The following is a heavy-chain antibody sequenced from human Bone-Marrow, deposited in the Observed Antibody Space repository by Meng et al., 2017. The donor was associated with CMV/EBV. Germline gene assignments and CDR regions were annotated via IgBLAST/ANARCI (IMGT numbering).Heavy chain of an antibody. CDR1: GFTFSSYS. Sequence: GESLKISCAASGFTFSSYSMNWVRQAPGKGLEWVSSISSSSSYIYYADSVKGRFTISRDNAKNSLYLQMNSLRAEDTAVYYCARDSSGYYGRPLEYWGQGTLVTVSS. V-gene: IGHV3-21*01. D-gene: IGHD3-22*01. CDR2: ISSSSSYI. CDR3: ARDSSGYYGRPLEY. J-gene: IGHJ4*02.